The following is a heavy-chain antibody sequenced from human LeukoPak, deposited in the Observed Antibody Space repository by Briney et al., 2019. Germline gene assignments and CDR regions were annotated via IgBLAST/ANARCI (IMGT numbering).Heavy chain of an antibody. Sequence: SETLSLTCTVSGGSISSYYWSWIRQPPGKGLEWIGYIYYSGSTNYNPSLKSRVTISVDTSKNQFSLKLSSVTAADTAVYYCARHVTGITLIRGIVRSPYYFDYWGQGTLVTVSS. CDR3: ARHVTGITLIRGIVRSPYYFDY. D-gene: IGHD3-10*01. J-gene: IGHJ4*02. CDR2: IYYSGST. CDR1: GGSISSYY. V-gene: IGHV4-59*08.